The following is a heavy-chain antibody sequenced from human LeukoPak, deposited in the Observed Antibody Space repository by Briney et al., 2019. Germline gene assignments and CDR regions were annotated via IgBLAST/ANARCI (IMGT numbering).Heavy chain of an antibody. CDR3: AKDRGSSWQRVAFDI. D-gene: IGHD6-13*01. CDR1: GFTFGSYG. Sequence: GRSLRLSCAASGFTFGSYGMHWVRQAPGKGLEWVSAISGSGGSTYYADSVKGRFTISRDNSKNTLYLQMNSLRAEDTAVYYCAKDRGSSWQRVAFDIWGQGTMVTVSS. J-gene: IGHJ3*02. V-gene: IGHV3-23*01. CDR2: ISGSGGST.